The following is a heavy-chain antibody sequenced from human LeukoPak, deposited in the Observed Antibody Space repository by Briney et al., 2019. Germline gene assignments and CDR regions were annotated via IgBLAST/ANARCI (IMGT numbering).Heavy chain of an antibody. CDR2: ISSSGTTI. D-gene: IGHD3/OR15-3a*01. CDR3: AREERLRWTGY. CDR1: GFTFSDYY. Sequence: GGSLRLSCAASGFTFSDYYMSWIRQAPGKGLEWLSYISSSGTTIQYADSVKGRFTISRDNAKNSLYLQMNSLRAEDTAVYYCAREERLRWTGYWGQGTLVTVSS. J-gene: IGHJ4*02. V-gene: IGHV3-11*01.